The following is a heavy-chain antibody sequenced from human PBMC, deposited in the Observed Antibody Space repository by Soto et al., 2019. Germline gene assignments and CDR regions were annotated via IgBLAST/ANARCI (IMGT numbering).Heavy chain of an antibody. CDR2: ISNDGSRE. CDR3: AKDYDFWSGPDY. CDR1: GLTFINDG. J-gene: IGHJ4*02. D-gene: IGHD3-3*01. V-gene: IGHV3-30*18. Sequence: PCGSLRLSCTASGLTFINDGMHWVRQAPGKGLEWVAVISNDGSREYYADSLKGRFTISRDNSENTLSLQMNSLRGEDTAVYYCAKDYDFWSGPDYWGQGTLVTVSS.